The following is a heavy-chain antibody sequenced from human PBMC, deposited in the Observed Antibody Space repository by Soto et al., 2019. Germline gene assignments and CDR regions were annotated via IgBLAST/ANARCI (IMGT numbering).Heavy chain of an antibody. Sequence: GGSLRLSCAASGFTFSTYAMSWVRQAPGKGPEWVSVISGSGGSTYYADSVKGRLTISRDNSKNTLYLEMNSLRAEDTAVYYCARSRDGYNFDYWGQGTLVTSPQ. CDR3: ARSRDGYNFDY. CDR2: ISGSGGST. CDR1: GFTFSTYA. V-gene: IGHV3-23*01. J-gene: IGHJ4*02. D-gene: IGHD5-12*01.